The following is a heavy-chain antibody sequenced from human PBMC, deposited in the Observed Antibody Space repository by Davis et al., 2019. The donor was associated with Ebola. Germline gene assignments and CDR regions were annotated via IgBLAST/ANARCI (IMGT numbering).Heavy chain of an antibody. D-gene: IGHD3-10*01. CDR1: GYTFTSYG. V-gene: IGHV1-69*13. CDR2: IIPIFGTT. Sequence: SVKVSCKASGYTFTSYGISWVRQAPGHGLEWMGGIIPIFGTTSYTQKFQGRVTITADESTSTAYMELSSLRSEDTAVYYCAGMHGFGEGWPGYWGQGTLVTVSS. J-gene: IGHJ4*02. CDR3: AGMHGFGEGWPGY.